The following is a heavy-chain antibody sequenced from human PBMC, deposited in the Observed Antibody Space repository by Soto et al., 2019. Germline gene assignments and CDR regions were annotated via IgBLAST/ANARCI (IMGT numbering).Heavy chain of an antibody. D-gene: IGHD3-22*01. J-gene: IGHJ4*02. Sequence: EVQLLESGGGLVQPGGSLRLSCAASGFTFSSYAMSWVRQAPGKGLEWVSAISGSGGSTYYADSVKGRFTISRDNSKNTLYLQMNSLRAEDTAVYYCAKGGKIYYYDSSGYSQGIDYWGQGTLVTVSS. CDR3: AKGGKIYYYDSSGYSQGIDY. CDR2: ISGSGGST. V-gene: IGHV3-23*01. CDR1: GFTFSSYA.